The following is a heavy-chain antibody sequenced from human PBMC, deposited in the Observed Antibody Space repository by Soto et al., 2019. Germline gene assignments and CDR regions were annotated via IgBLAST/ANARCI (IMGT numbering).Heavy chain of an antibody. CDR1: GYTFTSYG. Sequence: ASVKVSCKASGYTFTSYGISWVRQAPGQRLEWMGWISAYNGNTNYAQKLQGRVTMTTDTSTSTAYMELRSLRSDDTAVYYCARDRRGDYIVVDYMDVWGKGTTVTVSS. J-gene: IGHJ6*03. CDR3: ARDRRGDYIVVDYMDV. V-gene: IGHV1-18*01. CDR2: ISAYNGNT. D-gene: IGHD4-4*01.